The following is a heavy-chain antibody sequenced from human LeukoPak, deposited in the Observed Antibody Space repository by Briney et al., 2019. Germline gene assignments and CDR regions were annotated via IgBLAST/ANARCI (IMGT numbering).Heavy chain of an antibody. J-gene: IGHJ4*02. CDR1: GGSFSGYY. Sequence: SETLSLTCAVYGGSFSGYYWSWIHQPPGKGLEWIGEINHSGSTNYNPSLKSRVTISVDTSKNQFSLKLSSVTAADTAVYYCARGRVLLRFGELPGGNYFDYWGQGTLVTVSS. V-gene: IGHV4-34*01. CDR3: ARGRVLLRFGELPGGNYFDY. CDR2: INHSGST. D-gene: IGHD3-10*01.